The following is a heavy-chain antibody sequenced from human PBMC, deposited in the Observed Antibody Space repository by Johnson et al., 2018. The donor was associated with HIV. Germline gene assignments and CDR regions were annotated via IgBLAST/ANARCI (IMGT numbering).Heavy chain of an antibody. CDR3: ARESPGYAFDI. J-gene: IGHJ3*02. CDR1: GFTVSSNY. V-gene: IGHV3-66*01. CDR2: IYSGGST. D-gene: IGHD1-1*01. Sequence: VQLVESGGDLVQPGGSLRLSCAVSGFTVSSNYMSWVRRAPGKGLEWVSVIYSGGSTYYADSVKGRFTISRENAKNSLYLQMNSLRAGDTAVYYCARESPGYAFDIWGQGTMVTVSS.